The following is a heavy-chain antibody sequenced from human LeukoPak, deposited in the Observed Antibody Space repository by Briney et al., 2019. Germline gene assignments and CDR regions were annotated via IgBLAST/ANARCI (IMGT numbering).Heavy chain of an antibody. V-gene: IGHV4-39*01. Sequence: PSETLSLTCTVSGGSISSSNYYWGWIRQPPGKGLEWIGSIYYSGSTYYNPSLKSRVTISVDTSKNQFSLKLTSAAAADTAVYYCARRGCSSTSCYGGTNLPFDYWGQGTLLTVSS. CDR2: IYYSGST. CDR1: GGSISSSNYY. CDR3: ARRGCSSTSCYGGTNLPFDY. J-gene: IGHJ4*02. D-gene: IGHD2-2*01.